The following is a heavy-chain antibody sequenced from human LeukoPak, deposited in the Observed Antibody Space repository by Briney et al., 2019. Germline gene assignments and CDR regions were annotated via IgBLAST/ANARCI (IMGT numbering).Heavy chain of an antibody. CDR3: AKGATYYYDSSGYFY. CDR2: ISGSGGST. CDR1: GFTFSSYA. Sequence: TGGSLRLSCAASGFTFSSYAMSWVRQAPGKGLEWVSAISGSGGSTHYADSVKGRFTISRDNSKNTLYLQMNSLRAEDTAVYYCAKGATYYYDSSGYFYWGQGTLVTVSS. V-gene: IGHV3-23*01. D-gene: IGHD3-22*01. J-gene: IGHJ4*02.